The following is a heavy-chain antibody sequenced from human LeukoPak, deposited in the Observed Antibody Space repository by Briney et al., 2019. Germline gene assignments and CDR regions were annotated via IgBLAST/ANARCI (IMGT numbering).Heavy chain of an antibody. CDR1: GGSISSGGYY. Sequence: SETLSLTCTVSGGSISSGGYYWSRIRQHPGKGLEWIGYIYYSGSIYYNPSLKSRVTISVDTPKNQFSLKLSSVTAADTAVYYCARVFSSSWYGIDYWGQGTLVTVSS. J-gene: IGHJ4*02. V-gene: IGHV4-31*03. D-gene: IGHD6-13*01. CDR3: ARVFSSSWYGIDY. CDR2: IYYSGSI.